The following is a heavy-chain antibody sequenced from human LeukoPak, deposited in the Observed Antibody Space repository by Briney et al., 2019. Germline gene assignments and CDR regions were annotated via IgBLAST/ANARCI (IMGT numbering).Heavy chain of an antibody. CDR1: GFTFSSYA. CDR3: AKGLKTTVGPYMGYHYYMDV. D-gene: IGHD1-1*01. V-gene: IGHV3-23*01. J-gene: IGHJ6*03. CDR2: INDRGTGT. Sequence: GGSLRLSCAASGFTFSSYAMSWVRQAPGKGLEWVSTINDRGTGTYYADSVKGRFTISRDNSKNTLSLQMNSLRAEDTAVYYCAKGLKTTVGPYMGYHYYMDVWGKGTTVTVSS.